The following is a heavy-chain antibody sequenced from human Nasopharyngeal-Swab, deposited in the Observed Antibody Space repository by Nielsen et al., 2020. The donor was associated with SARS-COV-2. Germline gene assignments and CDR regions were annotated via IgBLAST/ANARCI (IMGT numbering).Heavy chain of an antibody. J-gene: IGHJ4*02. Sequence: GESLKISCAASGFTFSNAWMSWVRQAPGKGLEWVGRIKSKTDGGTTDYAAPVKGRFTISRDDSKNTLYLQMNSLKTEDTAVYYCTTDRVYDYVWGSYRYFDYWGQGTLVTVPS. D-gene: IGHD3-16*02. V-gene: IGHV3-15*01. CDR2: IKSKTDGGTT. CDR1: GFTFSNAW. CDR3: TTDRVYDYVWGSYRYFDY.